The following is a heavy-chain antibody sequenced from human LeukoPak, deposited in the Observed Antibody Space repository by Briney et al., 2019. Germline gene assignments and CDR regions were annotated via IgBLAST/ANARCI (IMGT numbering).Heavy chain of an antibody. CDR3: ARDTWGSSSSELATFDY. V-gene: IGHV3-20*04. J-gene: IGHJ4*02. CDR1: GFTFSSYA. D-gene: IGHD6-6*01. CDR2: INWNGGST. Sequence: GGSLRLSCAASGFTFSSYAMSWVRQAPGKGLEWVSGINWNGGSTSYADSVKGRFTISRDNAKDSLYLQMNSLRADDTAFYYCARDTWGSSSSELATFDYWGQGILVTVSS.